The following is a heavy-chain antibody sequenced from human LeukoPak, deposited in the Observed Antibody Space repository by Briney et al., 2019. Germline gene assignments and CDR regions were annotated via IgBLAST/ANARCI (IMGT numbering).Heavy chain of an antibody. CDR1: GYTFTGYY. D-gene: IGHD6-6*01. Sequence: ASVKVSCKASGYTFTGYYMHWVRQAPGQGLAWMGWINPNSGGTNYAQKFQGRVTMTRDTDISTAYMELSRLRSDDTAVYYCAVIAARLSDYWGQGTLVTVYS. CDR2: INPNSGGT. V-gene: IGHV1-2*02. J-gene: IGHJ4*02. CDR3: AVIAARLSDY.